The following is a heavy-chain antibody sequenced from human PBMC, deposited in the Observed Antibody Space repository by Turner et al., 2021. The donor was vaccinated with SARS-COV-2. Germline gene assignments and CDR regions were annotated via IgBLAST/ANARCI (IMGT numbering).Heavy chain of an antibody. CDR1: GDSISTSHDY. D-gene: IGHD3-10*01. Sequence: QLQLQESGPGLVRPPETLSLLCTVSGDSISTSHDYWGWIRQPPGKGLEWIGSIYYSGRTFYNPSVKSRVTISVDTSKNDFSLQLSSVTAADTAVYYCMRHDHYGSASINWFNSWGQGTLVTVSS. CDR3: MRHDHYGSASINWFNS. J-gene: IGHJ5*01. V-gene: IGHV4-39*01. CDR2: IYYSGRT.